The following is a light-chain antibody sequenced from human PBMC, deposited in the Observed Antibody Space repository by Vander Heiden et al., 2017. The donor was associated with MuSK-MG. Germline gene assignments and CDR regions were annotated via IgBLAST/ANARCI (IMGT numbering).Light chain of an antibody. CDR3: QKSDSTPWT. CDR2: AAS. Sequence: DIQMTQPPSSLSASVGDRVTITCRASQSSSSYLNWYQQKPGKAPKLLIYAASSLQSGVPSRFSGSGSGTDFTLTISRLQPEDFATYYCQKSDSTPWTFGQGTKVEIK. CDR1: QSSSSY. V-gene: IGKV1-39*01. J-gene: IGKJ1*01.